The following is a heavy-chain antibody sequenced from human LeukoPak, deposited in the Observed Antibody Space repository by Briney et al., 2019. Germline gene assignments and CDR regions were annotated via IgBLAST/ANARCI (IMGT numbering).Heavy chain of an antibody. CDR1: GFTFSSYG. J-gene: IGHJ4*02. CDR2: ISYEGSNR. Sequence: GGSLRLSCAASGFTFSSYGMHWVRQAPGKGLEWVAVISYEGSNRYYTDSVRGRFTISRDNSKSTMFLQMNSLRAEDTAVYYCAKDQGITIFFFSDFDYWGQGTLVTVSS. D-gene: IGHD3-9*01. CDR3: AKDQGITIFFFSDFDY. V-gene: IGHV3-30*18.